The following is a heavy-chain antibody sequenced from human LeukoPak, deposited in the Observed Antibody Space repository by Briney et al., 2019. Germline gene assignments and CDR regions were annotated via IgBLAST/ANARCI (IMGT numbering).Heavy chain of an antibody. CDR3: ALHPPSYGSWSRSVNGNPTSLSLDPWLPP. CDR1: GVTFSSYT. D-gene: IGHD3-3*01. V-gene: IGHV3-23*01. Sequence: GSLTLSCAASGVTFSSYTRTWLRQSPGKGLEWVSGINASGDSTYYADSEKAVLTISRDNSRHPLYLQLNRLRPENAAVYYCALHPPSYGSWSRSVNGNPTSLSLDPWLPPWRQPTLVSVCS. J-gene: IGHJ5*02. CDR2: INASGDST.